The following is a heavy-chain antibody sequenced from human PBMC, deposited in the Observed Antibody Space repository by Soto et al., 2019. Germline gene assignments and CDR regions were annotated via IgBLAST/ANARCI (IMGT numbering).Heavy chain of an antibody. D-gene: IGHD6-13*01. Sequence: GASVKVSCKASGYTFTIYDINWVLQATGQGLEWMGWMNPNSGNTGYAQKFQGRVTMTRNTSISTAYMELSSLRSEDTAVYYCASSYSSSWYGPNYYYYYYMDVWGKGTTVTSP. CDR3: ASSYSSSWYGPNYYYYYYMDV. CDR1: GYTFTIYD. CDR2: MNPNSGNT. V-gene: IGHV1-8*01. J-gene: IGHJ6*03.